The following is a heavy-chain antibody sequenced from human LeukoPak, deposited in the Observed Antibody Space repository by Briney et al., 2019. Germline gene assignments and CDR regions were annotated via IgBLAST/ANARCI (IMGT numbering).Heavy chain of an antibody. CDR1: GGSISSYY. J-gene: IGHJ4*02. CDR2: IYYSGST. CDR3: ARGQDGDFDY. V-gene: IGHV4-59*12. Sequence: PSETLSLTCTVSGGSISSYYWSWIRQPPGKGLECIGYIYYSGSTNYNPSLKSRVTMSVDTSKNQFSLKLSSVTAADTAVYYCARGQDGDFDYWGQGTLVTVSS.